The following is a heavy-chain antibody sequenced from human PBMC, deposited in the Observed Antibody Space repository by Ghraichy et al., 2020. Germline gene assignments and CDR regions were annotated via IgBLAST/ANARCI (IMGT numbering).Heavy chain of an antibody. J-gene: IGHJ4*02. Sequence: SETLSLTCTVSGASVSSGSFYWSWLRQSPGKGLEWMGYTFYTGTTTYNPSLKSRVTILKDTSKNQFSLKLSSVTAADTAVYYCAADRLDVGNCYSFDYWGQGILVTVSS. CDR2: TFYTGTT. D-gene: IGHD2-15*01. CDR3: AADRLDVGNCYSFDY. V-gene: IGHV4-61*01. CDR1: GASVSSGSFY.